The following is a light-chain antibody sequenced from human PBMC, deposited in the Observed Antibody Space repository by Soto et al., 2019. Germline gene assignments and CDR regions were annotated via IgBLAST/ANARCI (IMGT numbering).Light chain of an antibody. CDR1: QSVRGN. CDR3: QQYNNWPFIT. Sequence: IVMTQSPATLSVSPGERATISCKASQSVRGNLAWYQQKPGQSPRLLIYGAYSRATGIPVRFSGSGSGTEFTLTISSLPSEDFAVYYCQQYNNWPFITFGQGTRLEIK. V-gene: IGKV3-15*01. CDR2: GAY. J-gene: IGKJ5*01.